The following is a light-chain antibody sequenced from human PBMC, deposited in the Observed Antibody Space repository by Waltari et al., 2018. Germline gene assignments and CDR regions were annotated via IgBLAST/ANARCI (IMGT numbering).Light chain of an antibody. CDR3: QQYGTSRT. Sequence: EIVLTQSPGTLSLSPGERATLSCRASPSVCSSYLAWYQQKPGQAPRLLIYGASSRATDIPDRFSGSGSGTDFTLTISRLEPEDFAVYYCQQYGTSRTFGQGTKVEIK. J-gene: IGKJ1*01. CDR1: PSVCSSY. CDR2: GAS. V-gene: IGKV3-20*01.